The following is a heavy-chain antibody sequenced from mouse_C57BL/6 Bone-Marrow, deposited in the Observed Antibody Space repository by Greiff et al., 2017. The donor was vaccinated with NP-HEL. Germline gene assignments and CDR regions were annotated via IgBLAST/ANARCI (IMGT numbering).Heavy chain of an antibody. CDR3: AREVLRYLYFDY. CDR2: IDPSDSYT. Sequence: QVQLQQPGAELVMPGASVKLSCKASGYTFTSYWMHWVKQRPGQGLAWIGEIDPSDSYTNYNQKFKGKSTLTVDKSSSTAYMQLSSLTSEDSAVYYCAREVLRYLYFDYWGQGTTLTVSS. CDR1: GYTFTSYW. J-gene: IGHJ2*01. D-gene: IGHD1-1*01. V-gene: IGHV1-69*01.